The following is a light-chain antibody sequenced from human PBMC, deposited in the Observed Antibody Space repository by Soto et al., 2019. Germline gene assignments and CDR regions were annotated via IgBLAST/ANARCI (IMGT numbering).Light chain of an antibody. CDR2: EVS. Sequence: QSALTQPPSTSGSPGQSVTISCTGTSSDVGGYNYVSWYQQHPGKAPKLMIYEVSKRPSGVPDRFSGSKSGNTASLTVSGLQAEDEFDYYCCSYAGSNNLGVFGTGTNVTVL. V-gene: IGLV2-8*01. CDR1: SSDVGGYNY. J-gene: IGLJ1*01. CDR3: CSYAGSNNLGV.